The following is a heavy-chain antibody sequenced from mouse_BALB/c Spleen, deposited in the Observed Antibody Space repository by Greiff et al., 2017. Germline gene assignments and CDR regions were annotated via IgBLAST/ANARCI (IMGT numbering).Heavy chain of an antibody. Sequence: VKLQQSGAELAKPGASVKMSCKASGYTLTSYWMHWVKQRPGQGLEWIGYINPSTGYTEYNQKFKDKATLTADKSSSTAYMQLSSLTSEDSAVYYCARMGLPFYWYFDVWGAGTTVTVSS. CDR2: INPSTGYT. D-gene: IGHD2-2*01. CDR3: ARMGLPFYWYFDV. CDR1: GYTLTSYW. J-gene: IGHJ1*01. V-gene: IGHV1-7*01.